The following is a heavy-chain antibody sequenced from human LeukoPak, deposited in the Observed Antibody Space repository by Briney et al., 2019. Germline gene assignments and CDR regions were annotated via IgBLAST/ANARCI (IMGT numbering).Heavy chain of an antibody. CDR3: ARARRSSWFDTLDI. CDR1: GFTFSSYS. J-gene: IGHJ3*02. D-gene: IGHD6-13*01. V-gene: IGHV3-48*04. Sequence: GSLRLSCAASGFTFSSYSMNWVRQAPGKGLEWVSYISGSASNSIYYADSVKGRFTISRDNTKNSLYLQMNSLRAEDTAVYYCARARRSSWFDTLDIWGQGTMVTVSS. CDR2: ISGSASNSI.